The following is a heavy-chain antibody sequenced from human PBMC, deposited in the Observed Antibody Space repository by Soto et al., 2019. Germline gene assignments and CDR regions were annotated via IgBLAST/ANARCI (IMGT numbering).Heavy chain of an antibody. CDR2: INPSGGST. V-gene: IGHV1-46*01. J-gene: IGHJ6*03. D-gene: IGHD3-3*01. Sequence: ASVKVSCKASGYTFTSYYMHWVRQAPGQGLEWMGIINPSGGSTSYAQKFQGRVTMTRDNSISTVYMELSSLRSEDTAVYYCARGVEGTIFGVVITDYYYYYMDVWGKGTTVTVSS. CDR1: GYTFTSYY. CDR3: ARGVEGTIFGVVITDYYYYYMDV.